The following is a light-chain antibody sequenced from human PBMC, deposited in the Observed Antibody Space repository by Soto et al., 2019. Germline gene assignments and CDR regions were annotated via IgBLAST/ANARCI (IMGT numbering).Light chain of an antibody. CDR3: QQYNNWPQT. Sequence: EIVMTQSPATLSVSPGERVTLSCRASQSVSRFLAWYQQRPGQAPRLLIYDTSTRATGVPARFSGSGSGTEFSLTISSLQSEDFAVYYCQQYNNWPQTFGQGTKVEIK. CDR1: QSVSRF. J-gene: IGKJ1*01. V-gene: IGKV3-15*01. CDR2: DTS.